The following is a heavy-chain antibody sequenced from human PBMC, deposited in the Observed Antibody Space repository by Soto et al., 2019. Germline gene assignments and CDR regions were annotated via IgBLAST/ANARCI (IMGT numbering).Heavy chain of an antibody. V-gene: IGHV3-30-3*01. Sequence: GGSLRLSCAASGFTFSSYAMHWVRQAPGKGLEWVAVISYDGSNKYYADSVKGRFTISRDNAKNSLYLQMNSLRAEDTAVYYCARDQIDYGDYTLWYFDLWGRGTLVTVSS. D-gene: IGHD4-17*01. CDR2: ISYDGSNK. CDR1: GFTFSSYA. J-gene: IGHJ2*01. CDR3: ARDQIDYGDYTLWYFDL.